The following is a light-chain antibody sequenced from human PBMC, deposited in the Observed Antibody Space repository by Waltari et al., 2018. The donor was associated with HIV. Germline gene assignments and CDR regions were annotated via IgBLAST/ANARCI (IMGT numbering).Light chain of an antibody. CDR1: SSDLRRSYY. CDR3: CSNAGSHVV. J-gene: IGLJ2*01. V-gene: IGLV2-11*01. CDR2: DVN. Sequence: QSALTQPRSVSGSPGQSVTISCTGISSDLRRSYYASWYQQDPGKAPKLMLFDVNKRPSGVPARFSGSKSGNTASLTISGLQAEDEADYYCCSNAGSHVVFGGGTKVTVL.